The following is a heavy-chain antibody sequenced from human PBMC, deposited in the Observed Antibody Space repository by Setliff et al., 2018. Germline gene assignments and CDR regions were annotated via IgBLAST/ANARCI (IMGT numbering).Heavy chain of an antibody. J-gene: IGHJ4*01. V-gene: IGHV3-48*04. CDR2: FSGSSSTI. D-gene: IGHD6-19*01. CDR1: GFTFSSYS. Sequence: LRLSCAASGFTFSSYSMNWVRQAPGRGLEWVSYFSGSSSTIRYADSVKGRFTISRDNAKNSLYLQMDSLRAEDTAVYYCARWGPYYSGWYAIEYWGQGALVTVSS. CDR3: ARWGPYYSGWYAIEY.